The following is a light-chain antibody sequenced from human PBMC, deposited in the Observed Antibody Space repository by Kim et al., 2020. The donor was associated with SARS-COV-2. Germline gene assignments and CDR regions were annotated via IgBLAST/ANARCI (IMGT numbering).Light chain of an antibody. CDR2: DVT. Sequence: GESITISCTGTSNDVGGYNFVSWYQGHPGKAPKLMIYDVTKRPSGVSDRCSGSKSGNTASLTISGLQTEDEADYYCSSYTSINTLLFGGGTQLTVL. J-gene: IGLJ2*01. V-gene: IGLV2-14*04. CDR1: SNDVGGYNF. CDR3: SSYTSINTLL.